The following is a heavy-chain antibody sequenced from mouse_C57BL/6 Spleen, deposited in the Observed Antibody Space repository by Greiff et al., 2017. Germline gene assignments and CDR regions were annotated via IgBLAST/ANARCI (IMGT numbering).Heavy chain of an antibody. V-gene: IGHV1-64*01. Sequence: VQLQQSGAELVKPGASVKLSCKASGYTFTSYWMHWVKQRPGQGLEWIGMIHPNSGSTNYNEKFKSKATLTVDKSSSTAYMQLSSLTSEDSAVYYCATSLGSSYWYFDVWGTGTTVTVSS. CDR3: ATSLGSSYWYFDV. CDR2: IHPNSGST. D-gene: IGHD1-1*01. J-gene: IGHJ1*03. CDR1: GYTFTSYW.